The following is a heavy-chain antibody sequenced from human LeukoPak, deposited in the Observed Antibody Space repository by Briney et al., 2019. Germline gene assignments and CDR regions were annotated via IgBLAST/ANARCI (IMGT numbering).Heavy chain of an antibody. CDR1: GFTFSNYA. D-gene: IGHD1-26*01. Sequence: GGSLRLSCAASGFTFSNYAMHWVRQAPGKGLEWVAVISYDGSNKYFADSVKGRFTISRDNSKNTLYLQMNSLRAEGTAVYYCARGSLGPAGDTEVNFDYWGQGTLVTVSS. J-gene: IGHJ4*02. V-gene: IGHV3-30*04. CDR3: ARGSLGPAGDTEVNFDY. CDR2: ISYDGSNK.